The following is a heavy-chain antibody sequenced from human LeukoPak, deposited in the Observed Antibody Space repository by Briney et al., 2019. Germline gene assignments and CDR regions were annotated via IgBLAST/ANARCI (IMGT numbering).Heavy chain of an antibody. J-gene: IGHJ4*02. CDR1: GFTFSSYA. CDR3: AKLGVTTPVDY. V-gene: IGHV3-23*01. D-gene: IGHD4-17*01. CDR2: ISDTGDST. Sequence: GGSLRLSCTASGFTFSSYAMSWVRQAPGKGLEWVSSISDTGDSTYYADSVKGRFTISRDNSKNTLYLQMNSLRAEDTAVYYCAKLGVTTPVDYWGQGTLVTVSS.